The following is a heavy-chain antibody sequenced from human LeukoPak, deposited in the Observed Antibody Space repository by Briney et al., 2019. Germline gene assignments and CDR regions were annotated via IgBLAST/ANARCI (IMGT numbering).Heavy chain of an antibody. CDR1: GGSINNDY. CDR2: IYYTGST. CDR3: ARDRSGYDFYYYYYYMDV. V-gene: IGHV4-59*01. Sequence: SETLSLTCTVSGGSINNDYWSWIRQPPGKGLEWIGYIYYTGSTNYNPSLKSRVTISVDTSKNQFSLKLTSVTAADTAVYYCARDRSGYDFYYYYYYMDVWGKGTTVTVSS. D-gene: IGHD5-12*01. J-gene: IGHJ6*03.